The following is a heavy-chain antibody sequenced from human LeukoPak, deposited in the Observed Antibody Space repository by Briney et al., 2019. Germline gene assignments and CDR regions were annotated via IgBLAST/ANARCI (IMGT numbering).Heavy chain of an antibody. CDR3: TKDASYARGNDNSGFFID. J-gene: IGHJ4*02. Sequence: PGGSLRLSCAASGFTFTSYAMSWVRQTPGKGLEWVASMSGGGDSDYYADSVKGRFTVSRDKSKNTLYVQMNSLRADDTAVYYCTKDASYARGNDNSGFFIDWGQGTLVTVSS. CDR1: GFTFTSYA. CDR2: MSGGGDSD. V-gene: IGHV3-23*01. D-gene: IGHD3-22*01.